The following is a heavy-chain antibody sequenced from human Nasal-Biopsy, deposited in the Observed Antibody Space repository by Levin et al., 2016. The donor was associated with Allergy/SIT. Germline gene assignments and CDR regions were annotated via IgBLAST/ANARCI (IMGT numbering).Heavy chain of an antibody. CDR1: GDSVSRGNYY. V-gene: IGHV4-61*01. Sequence: SETLSLTCTVSGDSVSRGNYYWTWIRQSPRKGLEWIGHIFYSGNTKYNPSLKSRVTISEDTSKNQFSLKLTSVTAADTAMYFCARSYFYGLGSSLYYFDAWGQGALVTVSS. CDR2: IFYSGNT. J-gene: IGHJ4*02. D-gene: IGHD3-10*01. CDR3: ARSYFYGLGSSLYYFDA.